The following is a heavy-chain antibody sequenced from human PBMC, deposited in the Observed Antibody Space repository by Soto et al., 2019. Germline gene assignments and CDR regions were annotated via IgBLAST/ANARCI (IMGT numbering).Heavy chain of an antibody. CDR2: IWEDGSEE. J-gene: IGHJ4*02. V-gene: IGHV3-33*01. Sequence: QVQLVESGGGVVQTGRSLRLSCAASGFIFGNSLMHWVRQAPGKGLEWVAVIWEDGSEEYYADSVKGRFTISRDNSMNTLYLQMDRLRVDDMAVYYCAREPEGSVFGLDSWGQGTLVTVS. CDR1: GFIFGNSL. D-gene: IGHD3-10*02. CDR3: AREPEGSVFGLDS.